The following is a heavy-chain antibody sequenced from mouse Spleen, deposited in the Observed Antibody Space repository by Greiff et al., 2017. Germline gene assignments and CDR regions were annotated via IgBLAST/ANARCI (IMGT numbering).Heavy chain of an antibody. V-gene: IGHV5-17*01. Sequence: EVHLVESGGGLVKPGGSLKLSCAASGFTFSDYGMHWVRQAPEKGLEWVAYISSGSSTIYYADTVKGRFTISRDNAKNTLFLQMTSLRSEDTAMYYCARLTGFPFDYWGQGTTLTVSS. CDR2: ISSGSSTI. CDR1: GFTFSDYG. CDR3: ARLTGFPFDY. D-gene: IGHD4-1*01. J-gene: IGHJ2*01.